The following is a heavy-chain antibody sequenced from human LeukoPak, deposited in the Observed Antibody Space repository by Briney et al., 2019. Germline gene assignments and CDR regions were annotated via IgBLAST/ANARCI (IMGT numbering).Heavy chain of an antibody. D-gene: IGHD3-22*01. V-gene: IGHV3-74*01. CDR3: ARGRRDYYDSTPLDY. Sequence: GGSLRLSCAASGFTFSSYWMHWVRQAPGKGLVWVSRINTDGSSTSYADSVKGRFTISRDNAKNTLYLQMNSLRAEDTAVYYCARGRRDYYDSTPLDYWGQGTLVTVSS. CDR1: GFTFSSYW. J-gene: IGHJ4*02. CDR2: INTDGSST.